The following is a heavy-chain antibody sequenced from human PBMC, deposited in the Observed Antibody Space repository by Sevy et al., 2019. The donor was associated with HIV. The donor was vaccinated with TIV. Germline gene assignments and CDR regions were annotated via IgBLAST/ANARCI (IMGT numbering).Heavy chain of an antibody. Sequence: SETLSLTCTISGASISSSYWSWIRQSPGKGLEWIGNLRHSGSTHFNPLLSSRVTISLDRSKNQFSLSLTSVTAADTAVYFCARLQDYGSGSFSPWFGPWGQGILVTVSS. CDR3: ARLQDYGSGSFSPWFGP. V-gene: IGHV4-59*01. CDR1: GASISSSY. CDR2: LRHSGST. D-gene: IGHD3-10*01. J-gene: IGHJ5*02.